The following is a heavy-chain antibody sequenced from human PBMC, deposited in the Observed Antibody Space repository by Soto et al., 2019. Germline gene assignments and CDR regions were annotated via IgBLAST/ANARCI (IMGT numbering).Heavy chain of an antibody. V-gene: IGHV1-8*02. CDR3: ARRESIGSLNWFAP. CDR2: MNPGSGDT. CDR1: GYTFTNND. D-gene: IGHD3-10*01. J-gene: IGHJ5*02. Sequence: QVQLVQSGAEVKKPGASVKVSCKASGYTFTNNDVSWVRQATGQGLEWMVWMNPGSGDTGYAQKFQGRVTMTRNISIATAYMELNSLTSEDTAIYYCARRESIGSLNWFAPLGQGALVNVA.